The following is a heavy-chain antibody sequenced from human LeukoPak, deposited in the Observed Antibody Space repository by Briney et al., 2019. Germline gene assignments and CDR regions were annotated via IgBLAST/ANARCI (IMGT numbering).Heavy chain of an antibody. J-gene: IGHJ6*03. V-gene: IGHV3-48*04. CDR3: ARYGSGSLWDYYYYYMDV. CDR2: ISSSGSTI. Sequence: PGGSLRLSCAASGFTFSSYSMNWVRQAPGKGLEWVSYISSSGSTIYYADSVKGRFTISRDNAKNSLYLQMNSLRAEDTAVYYCARYGSGSLWDYYYYYMDVWGKGTTVTISS. D-gene: IGHD3-10*01. CDR1: GFTFSSYS.